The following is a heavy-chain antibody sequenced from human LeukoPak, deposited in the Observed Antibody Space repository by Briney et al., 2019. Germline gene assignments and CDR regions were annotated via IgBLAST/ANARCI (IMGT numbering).Heavy chain of an antibody. CDR2: INPNSGGT. J-gene: IGHJ6*03. D-gene: IGHD3-3*01. Sequence: ASVKVSCKASGYTFTGYYMHWVPQAPGQGLEWMGWINPNSGGTNYAQKFQGRVTMTRDTSISTAYMELSRLRSDDTAVYYCARGLRFLEWLDPYYMDVWGKGTTVTVSS. CDR3: ARGLRFLEWLDPYYMDV. V-gene: IGHV1-2*02. CDR1: GYTFTGYY.